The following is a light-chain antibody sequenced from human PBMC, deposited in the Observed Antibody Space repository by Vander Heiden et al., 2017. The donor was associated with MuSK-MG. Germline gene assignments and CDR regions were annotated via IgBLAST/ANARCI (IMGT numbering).Light chain of an antibody. V-gene: IGKV1-33*01. Sequence: DIQMTQSPSSLSASVGDRVTITCQASQDISNYLNWYQQKPGKAPKLLIYDASNLETGVPSRFSGSGSGTDFTFTISSLQPEDIATHYCQQYDNLLTFTFGPGTKVDIK. CDR2: DAS. CDR3: QQYDNLLTFT. J-gene: IGKJ3*01. CDR1: QDISNY.